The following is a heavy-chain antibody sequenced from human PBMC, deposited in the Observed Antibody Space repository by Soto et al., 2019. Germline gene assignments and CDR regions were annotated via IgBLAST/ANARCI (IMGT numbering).Heavy chain of an antibody. CDR2: ISSSGSGI. CDR1: GFTFSDYY. D-gene: IGHD2-15*01. J-gene: IGHJ3*02. V-gene: IGHV3-11*01. Sequence: XGSLRLSCAASGFTFSDYYMTWIRQAPGKGLEWVSYISSSGSGIYYPDSVKGRFTISRDNAKKSLYLQMSSLRAEDTAVYYCARAYSDAFDIWGQGSLVTVSS. CDR3: ARAYSDAFDI.